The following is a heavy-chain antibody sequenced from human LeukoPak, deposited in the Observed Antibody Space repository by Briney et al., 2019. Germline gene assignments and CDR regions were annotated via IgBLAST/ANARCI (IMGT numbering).Heavy chain of an antibody. CDR1: GFTFNDFW. CDR2: IKEDGTEK. Sequence: GGSLRLSCAASGFTFNDFWMSWVRQAPAKGLEWVANIKEDGTEKYYVDSVKGRFTISRDNAKNSLYLQMNSLRAEDTALYYCAKVRYSSGWYNLDPWGQGTLVTVSS. D-gene: IGHD6-19*01. CDR3: AKVRYSSGWYNLDP. V-gene: IGHV3-7*03. J-gene: IGHJ5*02.